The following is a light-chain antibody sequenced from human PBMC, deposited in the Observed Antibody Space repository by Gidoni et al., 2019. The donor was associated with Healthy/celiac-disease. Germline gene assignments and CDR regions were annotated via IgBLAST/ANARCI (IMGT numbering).Light chain of an antibody. CDR3: QQSYSTLGT. Sequence: DIQMTQSPSSLSASVGDRVTITCRGSQSISSYLNWYQQKPGKAPKLLIYAAPSLQSGVPSRFSGSGSGTDFTLTISSLQPEDFATYYCQQSYSTLGTFGQGTKVEIK. J-gene: IGKJ1*01. CDR2: AAP. CDR1: QSISSY. V-gene: IGKV1-39*01.